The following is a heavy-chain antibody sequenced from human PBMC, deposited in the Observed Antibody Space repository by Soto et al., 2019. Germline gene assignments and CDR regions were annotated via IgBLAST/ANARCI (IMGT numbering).Heavy chain of an antibody. CDR2: IDWDGDST. D-gene: IGHD1-26*01. CDR1: GFTFQDYA. Sequence: PGGSLRLSCEASGFTFQDYAMHWVRQPPGKGLEWVALIDWDGDSTYYANSVKGRFSVARDNSKSSLYLHMNSLRAEDTALYYCVNDWVCSRTSCSDLYLNGMDVLGKGTKVTV. J-gene: IGHJ6*04. V-gene: IGHV3-43D*03. CDR3: VNDWVCSRTSCSDLYLNGMDV.